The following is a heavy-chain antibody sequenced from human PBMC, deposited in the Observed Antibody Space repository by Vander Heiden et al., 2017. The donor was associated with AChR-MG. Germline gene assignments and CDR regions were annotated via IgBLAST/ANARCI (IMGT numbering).Heavy chain of an antibody. CDR3: ARQSWTKDSSGPIDY. J-gene: IGHJ4*02. CDR1: GGSISSSSYY. V-gene: IGHV4-39*01. CDR2: IYYSGST. Sequence: QLQLQESGPGLVKPSETLSLTCTVSGGSISSSSYYWGWIRQPPGKGLEWIGSIYYSGSTYYNPSLKSRVTISVDTSKNQFSLKLSSVTAADTAVYYCARQSWTKDSSGPIDYWGQGTLVTVSS. D-gene: IGHD3-22*01.